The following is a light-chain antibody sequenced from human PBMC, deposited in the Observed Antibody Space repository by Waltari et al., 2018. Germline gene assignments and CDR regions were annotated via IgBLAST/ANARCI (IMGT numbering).Light chain of an antibody. Sequence: DIQLTQSPSFLSASAGYRVTITCRASQGIRNYLVWYQQKSGEAPKLLIHAASSLQSGVPSRFSGSGSGTEFTLTISSLQPEDSATYYCQQVNGYPLTFGGGTKVEIK. J-gene: IGKJ4*01. CDR2: AAS. CDR3: QQVNGYPLT. CDR1: QGIRNY. V-gene: IGKV1-9*01.